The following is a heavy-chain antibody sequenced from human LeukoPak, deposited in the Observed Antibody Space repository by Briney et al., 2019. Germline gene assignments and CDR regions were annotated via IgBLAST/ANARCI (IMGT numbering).Heavy chain of an antibody. CDR1: GFTFSSYG. Sequence: GGSLRLSCAASGFTFSSYGMSWVRQAPGKGLEWVSVISGGGVSTYYADSVKGRFTISRDNSKNTLYLQMNSLRAEDTAVYYCAKWARYCTNGVCYYFDYWGQGTLVTVSS. CDR3: AKWARYCTNGVCYYFDY. V-gene: IGHV3-23*01. D-gene: IGHD2-8*01. CDR2: ISGGGVST. J-gene: IGHJ4*02.